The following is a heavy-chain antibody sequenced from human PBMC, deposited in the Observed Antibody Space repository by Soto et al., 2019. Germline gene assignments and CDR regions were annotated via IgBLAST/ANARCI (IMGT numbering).Heavy chain of an antibody. D-gene: IGHD3-9*01. CDR3: ARMTGILTGYSPRIIYYSSMDV. V-gene: IGHV2-70*01. J-gene: IGHJ6*02. CDR1: GFSLSTSGMC. Sequence: SGPTLVNPTQTLTLTCNFSGFSLSTSGMCVSWIRQPPGKALEWLALIDWDDAKYYSTSLKTRLTISKDTSKNQVVLTMTNLDYEDTATYYCARMTGILTGYSPRIIYYSSMDVWG. CDR2: IDWDDAK.